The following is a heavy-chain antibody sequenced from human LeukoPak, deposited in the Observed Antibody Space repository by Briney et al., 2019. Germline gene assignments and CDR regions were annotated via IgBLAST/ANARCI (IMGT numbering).Heavy chain of an antibody. V-gene: IGHV3-23*01. CDR1: GFTFSSYA. CDR3: ARTNTYYDFWSGGYFYYYMDV. CDR2: ISGSGGST. Sequence: PGGSLRLSCAASGFTFSSYAMSWVRQAPGKGLEWVSVISGSGGSTNHADSVKGRFTISRDNSKNTLYLQMNSLRAEDTAVFYCARTNTYYDFWSGGYFYYYMDVWGKGTTVTVSS. J-gene: IGHJ6*03. D-gene: IGHD3-3*01.